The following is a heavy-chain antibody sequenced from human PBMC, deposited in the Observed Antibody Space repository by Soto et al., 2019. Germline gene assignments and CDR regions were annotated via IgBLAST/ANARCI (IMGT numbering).Heavy chain of an antibody. CDR2: IYYSGST. J-gene: IGHJ4*02. Sequence: ETLSLTCTVSGGSISSYYWSWIRQPPGKGLEWIGYIYYSGSTNYNPSLKSRVTISVDTSKNQFSLKLSSVTAADTAVYYCARESNDKADYIQLFDYWGQGTLVTVSS. CDR3: ARESNDKADYIQLFDY. D-gene: IGHD4-4*01. V-gene: IGHV4-59*01. CDR1: GGSISSYY.